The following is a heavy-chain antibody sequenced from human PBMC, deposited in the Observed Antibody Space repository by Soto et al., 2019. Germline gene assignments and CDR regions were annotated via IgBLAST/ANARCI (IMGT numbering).Heavy chain of an antibody. CDR1: GGSISSGDYY. CDR3: ARGSYYYYSSGFFKD. V-gene: IGHV4-30-4*01. J-gene: IGHJ4*02. D-gene: IGHD3-22*01. CDR2: IYYSGST. Sequence: PSETLSLTCTFSGGSISSGDYYWSWIRQPPGKGLEWIGYIYYSGSTYYNPSLKSRVTISVDTSKHQFSLKLSSVTAANTAVYYFARGSYYYYSSGFFKDWGQGTLVSVTS.